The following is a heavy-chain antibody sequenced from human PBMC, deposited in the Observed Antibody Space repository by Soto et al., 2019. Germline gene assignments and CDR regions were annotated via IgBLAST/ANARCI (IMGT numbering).Heavy chain of an antibody. CDR2: TSSTSTT. V-gene: IGHV4-30-4*01. Sequence: PSETLSLTCTVSGSSISAEYYWTWLRHSPAKGLECIDYTSSTSTTYYNPPHRGRVTISANTTKNQSPMRMASVTAAATAVYYCRRGGVSSMVMFDPWGQGTLVTVSS. D-gene: IGHD2-21*01. CDR3: RRGGVSSMVMFDP. J-gene: IGHJ5*02. CDR1: GSSISAEYY.